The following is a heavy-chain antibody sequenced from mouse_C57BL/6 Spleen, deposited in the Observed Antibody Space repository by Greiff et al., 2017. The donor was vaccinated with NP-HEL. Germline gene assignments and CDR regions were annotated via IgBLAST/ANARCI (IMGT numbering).Heavy chain of an antibody. CDR1: GYAFSSSW. D-gene: IGHD2-4*01. Sequence: VQLQQSGPELVKPGASVKISCKASGYAFSSSWMNWVKQRPGKGLEWIGRIYPGDGDTNYNGKFKGKATLTADKSSSTAYMQLSSLTSEDSAVYVCARLGDYDGFAYWGQGTLVTVSA. CDR3: ARLGDYDGFAY. J-gene: IGHJ3*01. V-gene: IGHV1-82*01. CDR2: IYPGDGDT.